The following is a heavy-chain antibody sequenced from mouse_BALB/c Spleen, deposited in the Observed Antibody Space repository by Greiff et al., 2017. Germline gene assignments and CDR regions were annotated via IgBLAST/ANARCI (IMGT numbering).Heavy chain of an antibody. CDR2: IWGGGST. D-gene: IGHD1-1*01. J-gene: IGHJ1*01. CDR1: GFSLSRYS. CDR3: ARSVYYYGSSDWYFDV. Sequence: VMLVESGPGLVAPSQSLSITCTVSGFSLSRYSVHWVRQPPGKGLEWLGMIWGGGSTDYNSALKSRLSISKDNSKSQVFLKMNSLQTDDTAMYYCARSVYYYGSSDWYFDVWGAGTTVTVSS. V-gene: IGHV2-6-4*01.